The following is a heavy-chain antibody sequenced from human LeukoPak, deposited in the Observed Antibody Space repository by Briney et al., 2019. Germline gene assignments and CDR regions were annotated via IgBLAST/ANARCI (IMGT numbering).Heavy chain of an antibody. CDR3: GRRGDNGFDP. CDR1: PFGFTTYW. CDR2: IHPGDSEI. D-gene: IGHD4-17*01. V-gene: IGHV5-51*01. Sequence: GASLHISSHVSPFGFTTYWIGWARPMPGKGLELKGIIHPGDSEIRYSPSFQGQVIIAVSKSISTAYLQWSSLKASDAAMYYCGRRGDNGFDPWGQGTPVTVSS. J-gene: IGHJ5*02.